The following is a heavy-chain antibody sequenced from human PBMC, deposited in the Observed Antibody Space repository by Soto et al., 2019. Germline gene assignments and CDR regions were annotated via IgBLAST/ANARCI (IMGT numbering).Heavy chain of an antibody. J-gene: IGHJ6*02. CDR1: GFTFSSYA. V-gene: IGHV3-23*01. CDR2: ISGSGAGT. D-gene: IGHD3-10*01. Sequence: EVQLLESGGGLVQPGGSLSLSCAASGFTFSSYAMTWVRQAPGKGLEWVSGISGSGAGTFYADSVKGRFTISRDDSKNTVYLQMSSLRAEDTAVYYCVKDLVRSYYGAEYYGMGVWGQGTTVTVSS. CDR3: VKDLVRSYYGAEYYGMGV.